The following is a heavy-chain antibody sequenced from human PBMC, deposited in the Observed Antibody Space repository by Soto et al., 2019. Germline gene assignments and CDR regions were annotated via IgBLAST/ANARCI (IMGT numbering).Heavy chain of an antibody. V-gene: IGHV3-23*01. CDR1: GFTFSNYA. Sequence: EVQLLESGGGLVQPGGSLRLSCAASGFTFSNYAMIWVRQAPWKGLEWVSAISGSGGTTYYADSVKGRFTISRDNSKNALYLQMDSLRAEATAVYYCAKDFVRYFDWPPSYSYYCMDVWGQGTTVTVSS. CDR2: ISGSGGTT. J-gene: IGHJ6*02. CDR3: AKDFVRYFDWPPSYSYYCMDV. D-gene: IGHD3-9*01.